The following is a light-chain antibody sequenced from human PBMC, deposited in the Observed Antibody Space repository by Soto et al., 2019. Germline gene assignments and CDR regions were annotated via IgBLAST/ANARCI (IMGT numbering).Light chain of an antibody. CDR3: LSFDSSLSVV. V-gene: IGLV1-40*01. CDR1: SSNIGAGYD. J-gene: IGLJ2*01. CDR2: GNT. Sequence: ALTQPPSVSGAPGQRVTISCTGSSSNIGAGYDVHWYQQLPGRAPKLLIYGNTNRPSGVPDRFSGSKSGTSASLAITGLQAEDEADYYCLSFDSSLSVVFGGGTKVTVL.